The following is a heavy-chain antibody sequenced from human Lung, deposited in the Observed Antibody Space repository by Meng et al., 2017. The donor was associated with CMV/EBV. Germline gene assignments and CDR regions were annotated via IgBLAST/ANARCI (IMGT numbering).Heavy chain of an antibody. J-gene: IGHJ6*02. V-gene: IGHV1-18*01. CDR1: GYTFISYG. Sequence: ASVKVSCKASGYTFISYGISWVRQAPGQGLEWMGWISAYNGRTNYAQKFQGRVTMTTDTSTNTAYTELRSLRSDDTAVYFCARGGYSDYDVRGSDYYYGMDVWGQGTTVTFSS. CDR2: ISAYNGRT. D-gene: IGHD5-12*01. CDR3: ARGGYSDYDVRGSDYYYGMDV.